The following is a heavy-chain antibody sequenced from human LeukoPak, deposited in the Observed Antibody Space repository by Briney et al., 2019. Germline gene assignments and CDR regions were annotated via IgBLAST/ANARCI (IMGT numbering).Heavy chain of an antibody. V-gene: IGHV3-7*01. D-gene: IGHD6-13*01. J-gene: IGHJ6*03. CDR3: ARERPYSSSWYSYYYYMDV. CDR2: IKQDGSEK. Sequence: GGSLRLSCAASGFTFSSYWMSWVRQAPGKGLEWVANIKQDGSEKYYVDSVKGRFTISRDNAKNSLYLQMNSLRAEDTAVYYCARERPYSSSWYSYYYYMDVWGKGTTVTISS. CDR1: GFTFSSYW.